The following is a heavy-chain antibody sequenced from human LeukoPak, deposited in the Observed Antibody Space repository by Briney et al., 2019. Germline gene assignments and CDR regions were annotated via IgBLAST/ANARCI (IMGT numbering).Heavy chain of an antibody. V-gene: IGHV3-7*03. Sequence: GGSLRLSCAASGFTFDNYWMTWVRQAPGKGLEWVGMIKEDGSQKYYVDSVRGRFTISRDNAKNSLYLELNSLRAEDAAVYYCARARGGYDFDYWGQGTLVTVSS. J-gene: IGHJ4*02. D-gene: IGHD5-12*01. CDR3: ARARGGYDFDY. CDR2: IKEDGSQK. CDR1: GFTFDNYW.